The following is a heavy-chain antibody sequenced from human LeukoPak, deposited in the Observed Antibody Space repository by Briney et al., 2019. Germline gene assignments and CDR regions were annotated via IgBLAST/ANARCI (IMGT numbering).Heavy chain of an antibody. CDR1: GGSFSGYY. V-gene: IGHV4-34*01. CDR2: INHSGST. Sequence: SETLSLTCAVYGGSFSGYYWSWIRQPPGKGLEWIGEINHSGSTNYNPSLKSRVTISVDTSKNQFSLKLSSVTAADTAVYYCARGGGIVVVPAVIRDYYYYMDVWGKGTTVTVSS. D-gene: IGHD2-2*02. J-gene: IGHJ6*03. CDR3: ARGGGIVVVPAVIRDYYYYMDV.